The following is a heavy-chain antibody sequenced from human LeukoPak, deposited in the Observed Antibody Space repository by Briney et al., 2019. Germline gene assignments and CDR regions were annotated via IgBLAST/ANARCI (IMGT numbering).Heavy chain of an antibody. Sequence: PSETLSLTCTVSGGSISSYYWSWIRQPPGKGLEWIGYIYYSGSTNYNPSLKSRVTISVDTSKNQFSLKLSSVTAADTAVYYCARGSRRGGYSSSWYPLTSWGQGTLVTVSS. CDR3: ARGSRRGGYSSSWYPLTS. J-gene: IGHJ5*02. CDR1: GGSISSYY. CDR2: IYYSGST. V-gene: IGHV4-59*12. D-gene: IGHD6-13*01.